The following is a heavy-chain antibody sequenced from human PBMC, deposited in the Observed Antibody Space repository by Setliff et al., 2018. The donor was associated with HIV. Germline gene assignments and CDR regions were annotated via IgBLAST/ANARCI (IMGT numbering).Heavy chain of an antibody. J-gene: IGHJ6*02. CDR1: GGSISSYY. Sequence: SETLSLTCTVSGGSISSYYWSWIRQPAGKGLEWIGRIYTSGSTNYNPSLKSRVTMSVDTSKNQFSLKLSSVTAADTAVYYCARAGVVVAATSYYYGMDVWGQGTTVTVSS. CDR2: IYTSGST. CDR3: ARAGVVVAATSYYYGMDV. D-gene: IGHD2-15*01. V-gene: IGHV4-4*07.